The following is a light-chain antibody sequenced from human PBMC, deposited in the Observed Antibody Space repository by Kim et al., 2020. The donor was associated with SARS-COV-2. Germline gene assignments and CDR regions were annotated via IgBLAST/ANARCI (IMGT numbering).Light chain of an antibody. CDR2: DTN. Sequence: AHHPYWFQQKPGQAPRTLIYDTNRRHSWTLARFSGSLLGGKAALTLSSAQPEDEAEYYCSLSYGDGHWVFGGGTQLTVL. CDR3: SLSYGDGHWV. V-gene: IGLV7-46*01. J-gene: IGLJ3*02. CDR1: AHH.